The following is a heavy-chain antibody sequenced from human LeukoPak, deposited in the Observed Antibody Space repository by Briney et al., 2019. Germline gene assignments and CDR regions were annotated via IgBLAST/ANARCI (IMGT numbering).Heavy chain of an antibody. V-gene: IGHV3-23*01. Sequence: PGGSLRLSCAASGFTFSSYAMSWVRQAPGKGLECVSAISGSGGSTYYADSVKGRFTISRDNSKNTLYLQMNSLRAEDTAVYYCAKDSGSSIVRIAFDFWGQGTMVTVSS. J-gene: IGHJ3*01. CDR3: AKDSGSSIVRIAFDF. CDR2: ISGSGGST. CDR1: GFTFSSYA. D-gene: IGHD1-26*01.